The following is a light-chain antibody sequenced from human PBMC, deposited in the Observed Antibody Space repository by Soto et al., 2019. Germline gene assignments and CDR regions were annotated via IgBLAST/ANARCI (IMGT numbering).Light chain of an antibody. CDR1: SSDVGSYNL. CDR2: EGS. Sequence: QSALTQPASVSGSPGQSITISCTGTSSDVGSYNLFSWYQQHPGKAPKLMIYEGSKRPSGFSNRFSGSKSGNTASLTISGLQAEDEADYYCCSYAGSYVVFGGGTKVTVL. V-gene: IGLV2-23*01. CDR3: CSYAGSYVV. J-gene: IGLJ2*01.